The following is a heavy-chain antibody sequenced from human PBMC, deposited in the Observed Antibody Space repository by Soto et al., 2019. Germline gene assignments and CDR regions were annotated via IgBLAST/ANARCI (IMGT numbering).Heavy chain of an antibody. V-gene: IGHV1-3*01. Sequence: QVQLVQSGAEVKKPGASVKVSCKAPGYTFTSYAMHWVRQAPGQGLEWMGWINAGNGNTKYSQKFQGRVTVTRDTSASTAYMELSSLRSEDMAVYYCARVSSIAARPFDYWGQGTLVTVSS. CDR1: GYTFTSYA. D-gene: IGHD6-6*01. CDR3: ARVSSIAARPFDY. CDR2: INAGNGNT. J-gene: IGHJ4*02.